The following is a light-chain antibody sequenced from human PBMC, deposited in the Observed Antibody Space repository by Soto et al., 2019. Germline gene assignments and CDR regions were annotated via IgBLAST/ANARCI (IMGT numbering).Light chain of an antibody. CDR1: QSISNY. CDR2: GAS. CDR3: QQSHSSPRT. V-gene: IGKV1-39*01. Sequence: DIQMTQSPSSLSSSVGDRVTISCRASQSISNYLNWYQQKPGQAPKLLIYGASSLQSGVPSRFSGSGSGTDFTLNISSLQPEDFATYYCQQSHSSPRTFGQGTKVEIK. J-gene: IGKJ1*01.